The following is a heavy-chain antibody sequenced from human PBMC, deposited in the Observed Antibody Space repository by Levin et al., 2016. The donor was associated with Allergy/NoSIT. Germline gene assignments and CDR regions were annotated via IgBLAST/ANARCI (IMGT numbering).Heavy chain of an antibody. CDR2: ISSSSSYI. Sequence: WIRQPPGKGLEWVSSISSSSSYIYYADSVKGRFTISRDNAKNSLYLQMNSLRAEDTAVYYCARGWGAVAGHAPFDYWGQGTLVTVSS. V-gene: IGHV3-21*01. J-gene: IGHJ4*02. CDR3: ARGWGAVAGHAPFDY. D-gene: IGHD6-19*01.